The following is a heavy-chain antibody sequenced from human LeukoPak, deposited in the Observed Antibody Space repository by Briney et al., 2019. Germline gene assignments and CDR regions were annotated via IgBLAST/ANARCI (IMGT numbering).Heavy chain of an antibody. CDR1: GGSISSYY. V-gene: IGHV4-4*07. Sequence: SETLSLTCTVSGGSISSYYWSWIRQPAGEGLEWIGRIYTSGSTNYNPSLKSRVTMSVDTSKNQFSLKLSSVTAADTAVYYCARDRGAHLYYYYYMDVWGKGTTVTVSS. D-gene: IGHD3-10*01. J-gene: IGHJ6*03. CDR3: ARDRGAHLYYYYYMDV. CDR2: IYTSGST.